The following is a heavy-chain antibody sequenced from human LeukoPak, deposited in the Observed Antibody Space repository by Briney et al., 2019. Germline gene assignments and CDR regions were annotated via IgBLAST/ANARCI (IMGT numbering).Heavy chain of an antibody. CDR3: ARVGGDYDLFDY. CDR1: GGSFSGYY. J-gene: IGHJ4*02. V-gene: IGHV4-34*01. D-gene: IGHD4-17*01. Sequence: PSETLSLTCAVYGGSFSGYYWSWIRQPPGKGLEWIGYIYHSGSTYYNPSLKSRVTISVDRSKNQFSLKLSSVTAADTAVYYCARVGGDYDLFDYWGQGTLVTVSS. CDR2: IYHSGST.